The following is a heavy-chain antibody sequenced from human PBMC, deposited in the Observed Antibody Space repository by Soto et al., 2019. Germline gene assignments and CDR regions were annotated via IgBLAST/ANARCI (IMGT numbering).Heavy chain of an antibody. D-gene: IGHD5-12*01. V-gene: IGHV1-69*13. CDR2: IIPIFGTA. J-gene: IGHJ6*02. Sequence: ASVKVSCKASGGTFSSYAISWVRQAPGQGLEWMGGIIPIFGTANYAQKFQGRVTITADESTSTAYMELSSLRSEDTAVYYCARAQYAATISAYYYYGMDVWGQGTTVTVSS. CDR1: GGTFSSYA. CDR3: ARAQYAATISAYYYYGMDV.